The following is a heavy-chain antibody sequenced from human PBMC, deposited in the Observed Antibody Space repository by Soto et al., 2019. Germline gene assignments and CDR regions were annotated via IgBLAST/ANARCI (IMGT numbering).Heavy chain of an antibody. D-gene: IGHD3-9*01. V-gene: IGHV4-34*01. CDR1: GGSFSGYY. CDR3: ARESHDILTGPPWVWYFDL. Sequence: QVQLQQWGAGPLRPLETLSLTCGVSGGSFSGYYLAWIRQSPGKGLAWIGEINDRRSINYNPSLKSRVSISVDTSKNHYSLNLRSVTAADTAVYYGARESHDILTGPPWVWYFDLWGRGTLVTVSS. CDR2: INDRRSI. J-gene: IGHJ2*01.